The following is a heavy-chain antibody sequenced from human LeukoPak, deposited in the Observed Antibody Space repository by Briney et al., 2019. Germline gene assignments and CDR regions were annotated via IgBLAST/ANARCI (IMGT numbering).Heavy chain of an antibody. CDR3: ARAGVVPAAIPYFDY. CDR1: GFTFSSYS. D-gene: IGHD2-2*02. CDR2: ISSSSSYI. V-gene: IGHV3-21*01. J-gene: IGHJ4*02. Sequence: GGSLRLSCAASGFTFSSYSMNWVRQAPGKGLEWVSSISSSSSYIYYADSVKGRFTISRDNAKNSLYLQMNSLRAEDTAVYYCARAGVVPAAIPYFDYWGQGTLVTVSS.